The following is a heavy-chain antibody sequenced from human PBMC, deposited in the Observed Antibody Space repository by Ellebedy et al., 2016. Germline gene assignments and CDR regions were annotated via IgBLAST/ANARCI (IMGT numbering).Heavy chain of an antibody. CDR3: ARVRGVATSHRSYFDY. D-gene: IGHD5-12*01. J-gene: IGHJ4*02. Sequence: SQTLSLTCAISGDSVSGNSASWNWIRQSPSRGLEWLGRTYYRSKWYNDYAGSVKSRVTINPDTSKNQFSLQLNSVTPEDTAVYYCARVRGVATSHRSYFDYWGQGALVTVSS. CDR2: TYYRSKWYN. CDR1: GDSVSGNSAS. V-gene: IGHV6-1*01.